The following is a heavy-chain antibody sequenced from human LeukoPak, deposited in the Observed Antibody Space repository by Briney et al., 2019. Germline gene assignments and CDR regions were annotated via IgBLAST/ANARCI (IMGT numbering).Heavy chain of an antibody. D-gene: IGHD5-24*01. CDR1: GFTFTSFS. V-gene: IGHV3-21*01. CDR2: ISSDGSGI. CDR3: ARELSGDGYNPLAF. Sequence: GGSLRLSCAASGFTFTSFSMNWVRQTPGKGLEWVSSISSDGSGIFYADSVKGRFTVSRDNAKKSLLLQMNSLRVDDTAVYYCARELSGDGYNPLAFWGQGTMVTVSS. J-gene: IGHJ1*01.